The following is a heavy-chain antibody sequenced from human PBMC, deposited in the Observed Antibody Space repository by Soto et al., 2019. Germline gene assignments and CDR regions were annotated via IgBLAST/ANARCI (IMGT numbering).Heavy chain of an antibody. CDR2: ISGSGGST. D-gene: IGHD5-18*01. CDR1: GFTFSSYA. V-gene: IGHV3-23*01. Sequence: EVQLLESGGGLVQPGGSLRLSCAASGFTFSSYAMSWVRQAPGKGLEWVSAISGSGGSTYYADSVKGRFTISRDNSKNTLYLQMNRLRAEDKDVYYCAKGNVDTARGRGHYYYYGMDVWGQGTTVTVSS. CDR3: AKGNVDTARGRGHYYYYGMDV. J-gene: IGHJ6*02.